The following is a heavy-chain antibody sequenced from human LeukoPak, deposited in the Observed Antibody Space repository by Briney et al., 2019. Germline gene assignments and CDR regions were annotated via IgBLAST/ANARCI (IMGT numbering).Heavy chain of an antibody. CDR2: IGSSSSYI. CDR1: GFTFSSFS. D-gene: IGHD3-10*01. Sequence: PGGSLRLSCAASGFTFSSFSINWVPRAPGRGLEGVSSIGSSSSYIYYADSVKGRFTISRDNAKNSLYLQMNSLRAEDTAVYYCARVKYYYGSGSLTTSYYFDYWGQGTLVTVPS. CDR3: ARVKYYYGSGSLTTSYYFDY. V-gene: IGHV3-21*01. J-gene: IGHJ4*02.